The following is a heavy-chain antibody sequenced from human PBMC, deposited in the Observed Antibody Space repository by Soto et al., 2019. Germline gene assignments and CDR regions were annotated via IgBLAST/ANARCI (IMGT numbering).Heavy chain of an antibody. V-gene: IGHV1-8*01. CDR3: ARAVDTAMYYFDY. Sequence: ASVKVSCKASGYTFTSYDINWVRQATGQGLEWMGWMNPNSGNTGYAQKFQGRVTMTRNTSISTAYMELSSLRSEDTAVYYCARAVDTAMYYFDYWGQGTLVTVSS. J-gene: IGHJ4*02. CDR2: MNPNSGNT. CDR1: GYTFTSYD. D-gene: IGHD5-18*01.